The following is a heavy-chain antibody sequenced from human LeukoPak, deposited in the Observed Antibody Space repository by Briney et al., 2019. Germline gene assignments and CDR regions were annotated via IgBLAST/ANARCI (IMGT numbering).Heavy chain of an antibody. J-gene: IGHJ4*02. CDR3: ASSPSNSGSYYPR. Sequence: GGCLRLSCAASGFTFSSYSMNWVRQAPGKGLVWVSRINSDGSSTSYADSVKGRFTISRDNAKNTLYLQMNSLRAEDTAVYYCASSPSNSGSYYPRWGQGTLVTVSS. CDR1: GFTFSSYS. D-gene: IGHD1-26*01. V-gene: IGHV3-74*01. CDR2: INSDGSST.